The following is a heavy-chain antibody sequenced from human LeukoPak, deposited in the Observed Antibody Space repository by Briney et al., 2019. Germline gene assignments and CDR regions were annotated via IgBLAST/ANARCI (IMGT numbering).Heavy chain of an antibody. CDR3: AKGFRGVGSYWDY. D-gene: IGHD3-10*01. CDR1: GFTFDDYA. J-gene: IGHJ4*02. CDR2: ISGSGGST. V-gene: IGHV3-23*01. Sequence: PGGSLRLSCAASGFTFDDYAMHWVRQAPGKGLEWVSGISGSGGSTYYADSVKGRFTISRDNSKNTLYLQMNSLRAEDTAVYYCAKGFRGVGSYWDYWGQGTLVTVSS.